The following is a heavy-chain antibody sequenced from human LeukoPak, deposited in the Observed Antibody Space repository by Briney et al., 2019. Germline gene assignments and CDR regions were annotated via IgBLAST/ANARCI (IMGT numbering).Heavy chain of an antibody. CDR2: VSGSGGNI. V-gene: IGHV3-23*01. CDR3: AASLPTIVVVPATKGPFGY. D-gene: IGHD2-2*01. Sequence: GGSLRLSCAASGFTFSSYTMSWVRQAPGKGLEWVSGVSGSGGNIHYADSVKGRFTISRDNSKNTLYLQMNSLRAEDTAVYYFAASLPTIVVVPATKGPFGYWGQGALVTVSS. CDR1: GFTFSSYT. J-gene: IGHJ4*02.